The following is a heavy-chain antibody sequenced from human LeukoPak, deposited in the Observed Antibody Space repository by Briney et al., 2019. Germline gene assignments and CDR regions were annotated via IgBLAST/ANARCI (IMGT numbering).Heavy chain of an antibody. J-gene: IGHJ6*03. CDR2: IYYSGST. Sequence: SETLSLTCTVSGGSISSGDYYWSWIRQPPGKGLEWIGYIYYSGSTYYNPSLKSRVTISVDTSKNQFSLKLSSVTAADTAVYYCARRIAFNYYYYYYMDVWGKGTTVTVSS. V-gene: IGHV4-30-4*01. CDR1: GGSISSGDYY. CDR3: ARRIAFNYYYYYYMDV. D-gene: IGHD3-3*02.